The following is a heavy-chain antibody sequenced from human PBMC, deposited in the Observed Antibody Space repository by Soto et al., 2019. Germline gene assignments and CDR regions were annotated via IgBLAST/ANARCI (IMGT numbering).Heavy chain of an antibody. CDR1: GGSISSGGYY. J-gene: IGHJ5*02. Sequence: SQTLSLTCTVSGGSISSGGYYWSWIRQHPGKGLEWIGYIYYSGSTYYNPSLKSRVTISVDTSKNQFSLKLSSVTAADTAVYYCAREYYYDSSGYYEVGVRWFDPWGQGTLVTVSS. CDR2: IYYSGST. CDR3: AREYYYDSSGYYEVGVRWFDP. V-gene: IGHV4-31*03. D-gene: IGHD3-22*01.